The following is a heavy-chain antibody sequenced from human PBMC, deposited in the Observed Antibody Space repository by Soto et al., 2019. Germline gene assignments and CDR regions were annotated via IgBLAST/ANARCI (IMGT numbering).Heavy chain of an antibody. D-gene: IGHD1-1*01. V-gene: IGHV1-24*01. CDR1: GHTLTELS. J-gene: IGHJ4*02. CDR2: FDPEDGEI. CDR3: VAGGTRWLHSAFEY. Sequence: QVQLVQSGAEVKKPGASVKVSCRISGHTLTELSVHWVRQAPGKGLEWMGGFDPEDGEIIHAQKFQGRVTMTEDTSADSAFMEVRGLTSEDTAVYYCVAGGTRWLHSAFEYWGQGTLVTVSS.